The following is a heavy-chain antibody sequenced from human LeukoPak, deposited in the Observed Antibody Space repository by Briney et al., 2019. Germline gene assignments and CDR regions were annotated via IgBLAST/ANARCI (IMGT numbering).Heavy chain of an antibody. J-gene: IGHJ4*02. CDR1: GFTFSSSA. D-gene: IGHD3-10*01. V-gene: IGHV3-23*01. CDR2: ITASGGTT. Sequence: GGSLRLSCAASGFTFSSSAMGWVRQAPGKGLEWVSAITASGGTTYYADSVKGRFTISRDNSKNTLYLQMNSLRAEDTAVYYCAKDRNYYGSGTSFDYWGQGTLVTVSS. CDR3: AKDRNYYGSGTSFDY.